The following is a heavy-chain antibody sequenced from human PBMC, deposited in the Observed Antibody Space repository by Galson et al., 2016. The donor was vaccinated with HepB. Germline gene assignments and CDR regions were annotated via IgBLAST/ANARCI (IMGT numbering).Heavy chain of an antibody. CDR2: IWYDGSNK. J-gene: IGHJ4*02. CDR1: GFTFSDFG. V-gene: IGHV3-33*06. Sequence: SLRLSCAASGFTFSDFGMHWVRQAPGKGLEWVALIWYDGSNKHYADSVKGRFTISRENAKNSLYLQMNSLRAEDTAVYYCAKIGQRTPHPDYWGQGTLVTVSS. CDR3: AKIGQRTPHPDY.